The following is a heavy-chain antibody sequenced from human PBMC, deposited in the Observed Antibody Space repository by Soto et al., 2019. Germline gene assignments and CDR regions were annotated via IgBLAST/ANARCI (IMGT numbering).Heavy chain of an antibody. CDR1: GFIFSHYG. J-gene: IGHJ4*02. D-gene: IGHD1-7*01. Sequence: QVQLVDSGGGVVQPGRSLRLSCAASGFIFSHYGMHWVRQAPGKGLEWVAVIWYDGSKKYYADSVKGRFTISRDSSESTVYLQMSSLTAEDTAVYYCTRDSDRNSRFGQFDYWGQGTLVTVSS. CDR2: IWYDGSKK. V-gene: IGHV3-33*01. CDR3: TRDSDRNSRFGQFDY.